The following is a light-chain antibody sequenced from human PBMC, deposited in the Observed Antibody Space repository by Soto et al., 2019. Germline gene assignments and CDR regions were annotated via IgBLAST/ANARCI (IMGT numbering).Light chain of an antibody. CDR3: SSYSSSRTRV. CDR1: RSDVGGYDY. CDR2: EVT. Sequence: QSVLAQPASVSGSRGQSITISCTGARSDVGGYDYVSWYQQYPGKAPKLIIYEVTYRPSGISDRFSGSKSGNTASLTISGLQAEDEADYYCSSYSSSRTRVFGGGTQLTVL. J-gene: IGLJ3*02. V-gene: IGLV2-14*01.